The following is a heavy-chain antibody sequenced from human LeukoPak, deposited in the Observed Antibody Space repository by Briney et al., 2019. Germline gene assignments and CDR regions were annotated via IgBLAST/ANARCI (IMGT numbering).Heavy chain of an antibody. CDR1: GSSFGGFG. Sequence: GGSLRLSCAASGSSFGGFGMHWVRQAPGQGLEWVAFIGFDGNKKFIRDSVKGRFTISRDNSGNTLFLQMNSLRAEDTGVYYCAKDLSYSFEIPAYWGQGTLVTVSS. CDR3: AKDLSYSFEIPAY. V-gene: IGHV3-30*02. J-gene: IGHJ4*02. D-gene: IGHD3-16*02. CDR2: IGFDGNKK.